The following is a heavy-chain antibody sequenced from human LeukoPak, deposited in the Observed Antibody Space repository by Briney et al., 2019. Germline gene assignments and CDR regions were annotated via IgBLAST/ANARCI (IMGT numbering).Heavy chain of an antibody. Sequence: PGGSLRLSCAASGFTFSSYSMNWVRQAPGKGLEWVSSISSSSSYIYYADSVKGRFTISRDNAKNSLYLQMNSLRAEDTAVYYCARDRYCSSTSCYWGYGMDVWGQGTTVTVSS. CDR1: GFTFSSYS. CDR3: ARDRYCSSTSCYWGYGMDV. J-gene: IGHJ6*02. V-gene: IGHV3-21*01. D-gene: IGHD2-2*01. CDR2: ISSSSSYI.